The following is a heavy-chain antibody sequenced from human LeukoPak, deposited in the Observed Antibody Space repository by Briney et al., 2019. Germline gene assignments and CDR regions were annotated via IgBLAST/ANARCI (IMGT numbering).Heavy chain of an antibody. J-gene: IGHJ3*02. CDR3: ARARYVNSFYAFDI. D-gene: IGHD3-9*01. CDR1: GGSISISY. Sequence: SETLSLPCPALGGSISISYWSWIRLPQGKGLKWIGYLSKSGNTNYSPSLKSRVTIFGDTSKNQFKLSSVTAADTAVYYCARARYVNSFYAFDIWGQGTLVTVSS. CDR2: LSKSGNT. V-gene: IGHV4-59*13.